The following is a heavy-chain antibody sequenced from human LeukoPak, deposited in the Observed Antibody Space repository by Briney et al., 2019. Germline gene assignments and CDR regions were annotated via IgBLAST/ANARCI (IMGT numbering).Heavy chain of an antibody. CDR2: IYSGGNT. CDR3: ARTIPYGSGRQHPGKYYFDY. V-gene: IGHV3-53*01. Sequence: GGSLRLSCAASGFTVSSNYMSWVRQAPGKGLEWVSVIYSGGNTYYADSVKGRFTISRDNSKNTVYFQLDSLRAEDTAVYHCARTIPYGSGRQHPGKYYFDYWGQGTLVTVSS. CDR1: GFTVSSNY. D-gene: IGHD3-10*01. J-gene: IGHJ4*02.